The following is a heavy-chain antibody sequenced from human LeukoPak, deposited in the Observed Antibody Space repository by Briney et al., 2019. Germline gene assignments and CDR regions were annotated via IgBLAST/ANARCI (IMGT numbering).Heavy chain of an antibody. CDR2: IYHSGST. J-gene: IGHJ4*02. CDR3: ARGEWQWLDPFDY. Sequence: PSETLSLTCTVSGYSIRSGYYWGWIRQPPGKGLEWIGSIYHSGSTYYNPSLKSRVTISVDTSKNQFSLKLSSVTAADTAVYYCARGEWQWLDPFDYWGQGTLVTVSS. V-gene: IGHV4-38-2*02. D-gene: IGHD6-19*01. CDR1: GYSIRSGYY.